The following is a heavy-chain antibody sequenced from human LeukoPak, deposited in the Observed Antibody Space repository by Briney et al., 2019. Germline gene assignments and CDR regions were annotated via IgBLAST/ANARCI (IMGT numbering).Heavy chain of an antibody. D-gene: IGHD3-3*01. J-gene: IGHJ4*02. CDR1: GFTFSSYS. CDR3: ARDSIITIFGVVIRLDY. Sequence: NTGGNLRFSCSASGFTFSSYSMNWLRQAPGKGLEGVSSISSSSSYIYYADSVKGRFTISRDNAKNSLYLQMNSLRAEDTAVYYCARDSIITIFGVVIRLDYWGQGTLVTVSS. V-gene: IGHV3-21*01. CDR2: ISSSSSYI.